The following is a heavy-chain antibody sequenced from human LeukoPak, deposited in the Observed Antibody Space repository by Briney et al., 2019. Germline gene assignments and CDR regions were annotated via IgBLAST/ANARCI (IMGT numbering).Heavy chain of an antibody. CDR2: IYYSGST. CDR3: AREVWSGYYVSYYFDY. D-gene: IGHD3-3*01. V-gene: IGHV4-59*01. CDR1: GGYISSYY. Sequence: PSETLSLTRTVSGGYISSYYWNCIRQPPGKGLEWIGYIYYSGSTNYNPSLKSRVTISVDTSKNQFSLKLSSVTAADTAVYYCAREVWSGYYVSYYFDYWGQGTLVTVSS. J-gene: IGHJ4*02.